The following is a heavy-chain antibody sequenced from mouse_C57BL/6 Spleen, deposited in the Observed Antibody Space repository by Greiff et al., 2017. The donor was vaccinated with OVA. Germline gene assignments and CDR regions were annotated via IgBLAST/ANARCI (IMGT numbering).Heavy chain of an antibody. CDR2: IYPGSGST. CDR1: GYTFTSYW. D-gene: IGHD2-5*01. J-gene: IGHJ4*01. V-gene: IGHV1-55*01. Sequence: VQLQQSGAELVKPGASVKMSCKASGYTFTSYWITWVKQRPGQGLEWIGDIYPGSGSTNYNEKFKSKATLTVDTSSSTAYMQLSSLTSEDSAVYYCARQSYSNGMDYWGQGTSVTVSS. CDR3: ARQSYSNGMDY.